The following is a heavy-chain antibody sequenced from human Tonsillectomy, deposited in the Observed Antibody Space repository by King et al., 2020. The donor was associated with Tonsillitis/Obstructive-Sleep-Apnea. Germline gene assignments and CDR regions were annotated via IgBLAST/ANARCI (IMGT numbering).Heavy chain of an antibody. V-gene: IGHV2-5*02. CDR3: ARGYNWNYPFFFGD. CDR1: GFSLSTSGVG. Sequence: ITLKESGPTLVKPTQTLTLTCTFSGFSLSTSGVGVGWIRLPPGKALEWVALIYWDDDTHYSPSLKTRLTITKDTSKNQVLLTMTNMDPVDTATYFCARGYNWNYPFFFGDWGQGTLVPVPS. J-gene: IGHJ4*02. D-gene: IGHD1-7*01. CDR2: IYWDDDT.